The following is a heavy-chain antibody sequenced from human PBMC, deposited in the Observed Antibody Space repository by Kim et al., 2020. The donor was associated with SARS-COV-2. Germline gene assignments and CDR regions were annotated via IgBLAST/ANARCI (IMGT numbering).Heavy chain of an antibody. D-gene: IGHD5-12*01. CDR3: ARDRGGWLRLRGVFDY. CDR1: GFTFSSYG. J-gene: IGHJ4*02. Sequence: GGSLRLSCAASGFTFSSYGMHWVRQAPGKGLEWVAVIWYDGSNKYYADSVKGRFTISRDNSKNTLYLQMNSLRAEDTAVYYCARDRGGWLRLRGVFDYWGQGTLVTVSS. CDR2: IWYDGSNK. V-gene: IGHV3-33*01.